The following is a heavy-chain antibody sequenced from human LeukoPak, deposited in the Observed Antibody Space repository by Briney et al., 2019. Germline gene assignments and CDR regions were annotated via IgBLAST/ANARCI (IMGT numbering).Heavy chain of an antibody. CDR1: GCTFSSYA. J-gene: IGHJ6*03. D-gene: IGHD2-2*01. CDR2: IIPIFGTA. Sequence: ASVKVCCKPAGCTFSSYAISWVRQAPGQGLEWMGGIIPIFGTANYAQKFQGRVTITTDESTSTAYMELSSLRSEDTAVYYCARAPAPYCSSTSCLLYYYYYYYMDVWGKGTTVTVSS. CDR3: ARAPAPYCSSTSCLLYYYYYYYMDV. V-gene: IGHV1-69*05.